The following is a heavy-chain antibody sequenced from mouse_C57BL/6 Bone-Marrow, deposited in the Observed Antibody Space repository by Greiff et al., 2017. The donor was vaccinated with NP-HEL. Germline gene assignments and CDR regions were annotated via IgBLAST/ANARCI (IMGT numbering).Heavy chain of an antibody. J-gene: IGHJ2*01. CDR3: ARLLRYDY. D-gene: IGHD1-1*01. CDR1: GYAFSSSW. Sequence: QVQLKQSGPELVKPGASVKISCKASGYAFSSSWMNWVKQRPGKGLEWIGRIYPGAGDPNYNGKFKGKATLTADKASSTAYMQRSSLTSEDAAVYFCARLLRYDYWGQGTTLTVSS. V-gene: IGHV1-82*01. CDR2: IYPGAGDP.